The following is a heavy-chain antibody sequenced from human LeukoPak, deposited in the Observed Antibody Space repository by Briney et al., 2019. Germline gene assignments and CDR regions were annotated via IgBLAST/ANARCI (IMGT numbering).Heavy chain of an antibody. V-gene: IGHV3-23*01. CDR1: GFTFSSYA. J-gene: IGHJ4*02. CDR2: ISGSGGST. Sequence: GGSLRLSCAASGFTFSSYAMSWVRQAPGKGLEWVSAISGSGGSTYYADSVKGRFTISRDNSKNTLYLKMTSLRAEDTAVYYCAKDAPVNIVVVPAANSWGQGTLVTVSS. CDR3: AKDAPVNIVVVPAANS. D-gene: IGHD2-2*01.